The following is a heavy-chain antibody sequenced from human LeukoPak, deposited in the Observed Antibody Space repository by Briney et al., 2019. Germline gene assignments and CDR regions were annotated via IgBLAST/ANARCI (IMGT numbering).Heavy chain of an antibody. CDR2: INSDGSST. V-gene: IGHV3-74*03. Sequence: GGSLRVSCAASGFTLSSYWMFWVRQAPGKGLEWVSRINSDGSSTMYADSVKGRFTISRDSAKNTLYLQMNSLRAEDTAVYYCSRGKIMGDDFDYWGQGTLVTVSS. CDR1: GFTLSSYW. CDR3: SRGKIMGDDFDY. J-gene: IGHJ4*02. D-gene: IGHD2-21*02.